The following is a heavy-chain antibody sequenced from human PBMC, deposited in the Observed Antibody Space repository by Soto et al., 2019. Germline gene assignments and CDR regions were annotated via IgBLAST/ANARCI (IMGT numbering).Heavy chain of an antibody. V-gene: IGHV5-51*01. CDR1: GYSFTSYW. Sequence: GESLKISCKGSGYSFTSYWIGWGRQMPGKGLEWMGIIYPGDSDTRYSPSFQGQVTISADKSISTAYLQWSSLKASDTAMYYCARHEDCSSTSCYNIDYWGQGTLVTVSS. D-gene: IGHD2-2*02. CDR2: IYPGDSDT. CDR3: ARHEDCSSTSCYNIDY. J-gene: IGHJ4*02.